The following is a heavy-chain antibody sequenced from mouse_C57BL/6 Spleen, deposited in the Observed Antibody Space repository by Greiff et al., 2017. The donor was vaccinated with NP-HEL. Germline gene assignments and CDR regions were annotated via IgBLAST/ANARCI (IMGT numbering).Heavy chain of an antibody. CDR1: GYTFTSYW. Sequence: QVQLQQSGAELVKPGASVKLSCKASGYTFTSYWMHWVQQRPGQGLEWIGMIHPNSGSTNYNEKFKSKATLTVDKSSSTAYMQLSSLTSEDSAVYYCAADYDGSWFAYWGKGTLVTVSA. CDR3: AADYDGSWFAY. V-gene: IGHV1-64*01. D-gene: IGHD2-4*01. CDR2: IHPNSGST. J-gene: IGHJ3*01.